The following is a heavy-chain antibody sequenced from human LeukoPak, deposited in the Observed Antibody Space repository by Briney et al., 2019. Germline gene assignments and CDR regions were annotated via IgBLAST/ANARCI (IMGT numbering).Heavy chain of an antibody. J-gene: IGHJ4*02. Sequence: SQTLSLTCAVSGGSISSGGYSWSWIRQPPGKGLEWIGYIYHSGSTYYNPSLKSRVTISVDRSKNQFSLKLSSVPAADTAVYYCARASGYCSSTSCYTFDYWGQGTLVTVSS. CDR3: ARASGYCSSTSCYTFDY. D-gene: IGHD2-2*02. CDR1: GGSISSGGYS. V-gene: IGHV4-30-2*01. CDR2: IYHSGST.